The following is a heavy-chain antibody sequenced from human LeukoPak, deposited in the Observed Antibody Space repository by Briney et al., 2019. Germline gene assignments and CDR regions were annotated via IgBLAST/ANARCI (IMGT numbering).Heavy chain of an antibody. V-gene: IGHV3-30*18. CDR3: AKDYYFGSGSYSLDY. Sequence: PGGSLRLSCAASGFTFNDYALYWVRQAPGKGLEWVTIISYDGSNKYYADSVKGRFTISRDNSKNTLYLQMNSLRAEDTAVYYCAKDYYFGSGSYSLDYWGQGTLVTVSS. CDR1: GFTFNDYA. D-gene: IGHD3-10*01. CDR2: ISYDGSNK. J-gene: IGHJ4*02.